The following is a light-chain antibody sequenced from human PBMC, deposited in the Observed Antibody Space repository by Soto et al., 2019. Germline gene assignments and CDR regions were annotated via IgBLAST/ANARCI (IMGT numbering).Light chain of an antibody. CDR2: GAS. Sequence: EIGMTQSPATLSVSPGERTTLSCRASQSISSNLAGYQQKPGQAPRLLIYGASTRATGLQARFSGSGSGTECTLTISRLPSDDFAVYYGQQYNNWPPSTFGQGTKLESK. J-gene: IGKJ2*01. V-gene: IGKV3-15*01. CDR3: QQYNNWPPST. CDR1: QSISSN.